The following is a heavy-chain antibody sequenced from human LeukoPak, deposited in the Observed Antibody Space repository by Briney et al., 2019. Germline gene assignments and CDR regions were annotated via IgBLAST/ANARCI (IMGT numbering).Heavy chain of an antibody. CDR1: GFTFSRNW. V-gene: IGHV3-7*01. D-gene: IGHD3-10*01. J-gene: IGHJ5*02. CDR3: ARARVRGVIWFDP. CDR2: IQPDGSEQ. Sequence: GGSLRLSCVASGFTFSRNWMSWVRQAPGKGLEWVGNIQPDGSEQYPVDSVKGRFTISRDNAKNSLYLQMNSLRAEDTAVYYCARARVRGVIWFDPWGQGTLVTVSS.